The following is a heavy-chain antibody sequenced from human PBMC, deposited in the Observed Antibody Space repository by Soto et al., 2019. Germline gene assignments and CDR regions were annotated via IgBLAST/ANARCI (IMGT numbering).Heavy chain of an antibody. CDR3: AREGGAAPGARREWYLDL. J-gene: IGHJ2*01. D-gene: IGHD6-25*01. CDR1: GYPLTDFY. V-gene: IGHV1-2*02. CDR2: INPHTGDT. Sequence: QVQLVQSGAEVKKPGASVTVSCKTSGYPLTDFYIHWMRQAPGQGLEWMAWINPHTGDTNTALKFQGRVTMTRDTSIKTAFMELTRLSSDDTAVYYCAREGGAAPGARREWYLDLWGRGTLVSVSS.